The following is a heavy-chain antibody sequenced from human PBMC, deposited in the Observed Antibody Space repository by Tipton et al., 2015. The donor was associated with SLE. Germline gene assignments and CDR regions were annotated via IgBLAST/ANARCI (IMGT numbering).Heavy chain of an antibody. D-gene: IGHD3-10*01. J-gene: IGHJ6*03. CDR2: ISYDGSNK. CDR3: ARVNYGSGSYLDYYYYYYMDV. CDR1: GFSFSTYA. V-gene: IGHV3-30-3*01. Sequence: SLRLSCAASGFSFSTYAMYWVRQAPGKGLEWVAVISYDGSNKYYADSVKGRFTISRDNSKNTVYLQMNSLRAEDTAVYYCARVNYGSGSYLDYYYYYYMDVWGKGTTVTVSS.